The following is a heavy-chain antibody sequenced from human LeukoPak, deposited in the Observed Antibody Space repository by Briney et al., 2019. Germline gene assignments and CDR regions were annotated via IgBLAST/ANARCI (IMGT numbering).Heavy chain of an antibody. D-gene: IGHD3-22*01. CDR2: INHDGSTT. CDR1: GFTFSNYW. CDR3: ARERAYRDSSGYYRPTDY. Sequence: GGSLRLSCAASGFTFSNYWMHWVRQAPGKGLVWVARINHDGSTTGYADSVKGRFHISRDNAKNTLYLQMNSLRAEDTAVYYCARERAYRDSSGYYRPTDYWGQGTLVTVSS. V-gene: IGHV3-74*01. J-gene: IGHJ4*02.